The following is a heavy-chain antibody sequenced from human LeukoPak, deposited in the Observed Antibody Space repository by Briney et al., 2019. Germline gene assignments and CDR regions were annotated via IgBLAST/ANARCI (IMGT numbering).Heavy chain of an antibody. CDR2: IYHSGST. CDR1: GYSISSGYY. V-gene: IGHV4-38-2*02. Sequence: PSETLSLTCTVSGYSISSGYYWGWIRQPPGKGLEWIGSIYHSGSTYYNPSLKSRVTISVDTSKNQFSLKLSSVTAADTAVYYCARVSGIRGYSYGWGQGTLVTVSS. CDR3: ARVSGIRGYSYG. J-gene: IGHJ4*02. D-gene: IGHD5-18*01.